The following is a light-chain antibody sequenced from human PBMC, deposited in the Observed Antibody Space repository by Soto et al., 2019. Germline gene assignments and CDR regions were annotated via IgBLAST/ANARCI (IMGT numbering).Light chain of an antibody. CDR1: SSDVGAYNC. J-gene: IGLJ1*01. V-gene: IGLV2-8*01. CDR2: DVD. CDR3: SSYAGSDNFRI. Sequence: QSVLTQPPSASGSPGQSVTISCTGTSSDVGAYNCVSWYQQYPGKAPKLMIYDVDKRPSGVPHRFSGSKSGNTASLTVSGLQAEDEADYYCSSYAGSDNFRIFGTGIKVTVL.